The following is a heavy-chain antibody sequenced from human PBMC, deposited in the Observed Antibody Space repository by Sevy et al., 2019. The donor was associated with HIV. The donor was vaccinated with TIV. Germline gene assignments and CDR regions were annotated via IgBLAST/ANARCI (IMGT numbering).Heavy chain of an antibody. CDR1: GVSMSSSSYD. CDR3: AGQGGIVDRAFDY. V-gene: IGHV4-39*01. J-gene: IGHJ4*02. CDR2: MYHSGRS. D-gene: IGHD2-21*01. Sequence: SETLSLTCTVSGVSMSSSSYDWGWVRQPPGTGLEWIGTMYHSGRSYYNPSLKSRVTIYVDTSKNQFSLKLSSVTAADTAVYYCAGQGGIVDRAFDYWGQGTLVNVSS.